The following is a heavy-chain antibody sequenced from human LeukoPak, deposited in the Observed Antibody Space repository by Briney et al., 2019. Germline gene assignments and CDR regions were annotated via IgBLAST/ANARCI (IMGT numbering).Heavy chain of an antibody. CDR2: INPSGGST. D-gene: IGHD3-10*01. CDR3: ARSGPLWFGDPRKTYNWFDP. CDR1: GYTFTSYG. V-gene: IGHV1-46*01. Sequence: ASVKVSCKASGYTFTSYGISWVRQAPGQGLEWMGIINPSGGSTSYAQKFQGRVTMTRDTSTSTVYMELSSLRSEDTAVYYCARSGPLWFGDPRKTYNWFDPWGQGTLVTVSS. J-gene: IGHJ5*02.